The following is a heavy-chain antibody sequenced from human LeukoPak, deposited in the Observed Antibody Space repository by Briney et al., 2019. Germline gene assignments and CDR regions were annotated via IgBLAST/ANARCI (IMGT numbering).Heavy chain of an antibody. CDR2: IYYSGST. CDR1: GGSISGYY. Sequence: SETLSLTCSVSGGSISGYYWTWIRHLPGKGPEWIGSIYYSGSTYYNPSLKSRVTISVDTSKNQFSLKLSSVTAADTAVYYCARGLEHGNYYYYMDVWGKGTTVTVSS. D-gene: IGHD1/OR15-1a*01. CDR3: ARGLEHGNYYYYMDV. J-gene: IGHJ6*03. V-gene: IGHV4-39*07.